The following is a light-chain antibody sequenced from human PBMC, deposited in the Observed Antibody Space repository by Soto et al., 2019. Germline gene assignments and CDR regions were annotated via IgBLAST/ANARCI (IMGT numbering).Light chain of an antibody. CDR1: QSISRF. Sequence: DIQMTQSPSSLSAFVGDRVTITCRSSQSISRFLNWFQQNPGKAPKLLIYAASSLQSGVPSRFSGNGSGTDFALTINSLQPEDFTTYYCQQSYSKPYTFGQGTKLEIK. CDR3: QQSYSKPYT. J-gene: IGKJ2*01. V-gene: IGKV1-39*01. CDR2: AAS.